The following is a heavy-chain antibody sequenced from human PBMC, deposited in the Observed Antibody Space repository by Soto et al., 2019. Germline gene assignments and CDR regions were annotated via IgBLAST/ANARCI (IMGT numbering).Heavy chain of an antibody. V-gene: IGHV1-18*01. J-gene: IGHJ3*02. D-gene: IGHD6-6*01. CDR2: ISAYNGNT. CDR3: ARDREPYSSSDAFDI. Sequence: SVKVSCKASGYTFTSYGISWVRQAPGQGLERMGWISAYNGNTNYAQKLQGRVTMTTDTSTSTAYMELRSLRSDDTAVYYCARDREPYSSSDAFDIWGQGTMVTVSS. CDR1: GYTFTSYG.